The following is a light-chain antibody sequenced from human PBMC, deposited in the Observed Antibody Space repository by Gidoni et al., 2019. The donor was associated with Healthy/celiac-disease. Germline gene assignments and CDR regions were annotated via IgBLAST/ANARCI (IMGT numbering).Light chain of an antibody. V-gene: IGLV3-25*03. CDR1: SLPKQY. Sequence: SYELTQRPSVSVSPGQTARITCSGDSLPKQYASWYQQKPGQAPVLVIYTDSERPSGIPERFSGSSSGTTVTLTIIGVQAEDEADYYCQSADSSGTYWVFGGGTKLTVL. CDR2: TDS. J-gene: IGLJ3*02. CDR3: QSADSSGTYWV.